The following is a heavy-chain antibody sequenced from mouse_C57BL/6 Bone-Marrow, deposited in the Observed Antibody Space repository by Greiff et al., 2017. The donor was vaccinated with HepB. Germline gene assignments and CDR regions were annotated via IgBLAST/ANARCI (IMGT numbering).Heavy chain of an antibody. CDR2: IGPGSGST. J-gene: IGHJ4*01. CDR3: ARCRVTTVVAPYYYAMDY. V-gene: IGHV1-77*01. Sequence: QVQLKQSGAELVKPGASVKISCKASGYTFTDYYINWVKQRPGQGLEWIGKIGPGSGSTYYNEKFKGKATLTADKSSSTAYMQLSSLTSEDSAVYFCARCRVTTVVAPYYYAMDYWGQGTSVTVSS. CDR1: GYTFTDYY. D-gene: IGHD1-1*01.